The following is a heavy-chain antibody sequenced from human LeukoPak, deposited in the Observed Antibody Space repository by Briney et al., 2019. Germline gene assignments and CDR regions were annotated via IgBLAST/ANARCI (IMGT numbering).Heavy chain of an antibody. J-gene: IGHJ4*02. CDR2: MNSDGSDI. CDR1: GFTFSSYG. Sequence: PGGSLRLSCAASGFTFSSYGMHWVRQAPGEGLVWVSRMNSDGSDIRYADSVKGRFTISRDNAKNTLYLQMNSLRAEDTAVYYCARDLQYASGSNPLYWGQGTLVIVSS. V-gene: IGHV3-74*01. CDR3: ARDLQYASGSNPLY. D-gene: IGHD3-10*01.